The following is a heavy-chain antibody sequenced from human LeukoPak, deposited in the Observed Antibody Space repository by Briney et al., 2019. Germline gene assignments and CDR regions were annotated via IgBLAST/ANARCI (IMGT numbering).Heavy chain of an antibody. Sequence: SETLSLTCAVYGGSFSRYYWSWIRQSPGKGLEWIAEIDHRGDTNYNPSVKSRVTISVDTSKNQFSLKMRSLSAADTAFYYCARGATISETGYFDFWGQGTLVTVSS. CDR2: IDHRGDT. CDR3: ARGATISETGYFDF. CDR1: GGSFSRYY. D-gene: IGHD5-24*01. J-gene: IGHJ4*03. V-gene: IGHV4-34*01.